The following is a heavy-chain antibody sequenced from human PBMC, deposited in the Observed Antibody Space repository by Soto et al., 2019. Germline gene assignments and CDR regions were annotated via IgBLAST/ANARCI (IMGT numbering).Heavy chain of an antibody. CDR1: GGSISSYY. Sequence: QVQLQESGPGLVKPSETLSLTCTVSGGSISSYYWSWIRQPPGKGLEWIGYIYYSGSTNYNPSLKGRVTITVDTSKNQCSLKLNSRTAADTAVYYCARHNYGSGSTYFDYWGQGTLVTVSS. CDR2: IYYSGST. V-gene: IGHV4-59*08. J-gene: IGHJ4*02. D-gene: IGHD3-10*01. CDR3: ARHNYGSGSTYFDY.